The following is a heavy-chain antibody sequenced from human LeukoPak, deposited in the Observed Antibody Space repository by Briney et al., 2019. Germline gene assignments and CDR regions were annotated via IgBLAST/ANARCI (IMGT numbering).Heavy chain of an antibody. V-gene: IGHV4-34*01. Sequence: PSETLSLTCAVYGGSFSDYYWAWIRQPPGKCLEWIGEINDNGGINYNPSLKSRVTLSLDTPMNHVSLRLTSVTAADTGVYHCARGFLAHFYGSSSHDYWGQGTLVSVSS. CDR1: GGSFSDYY. J-gene: IGHJ4*02. D-gene: IGHD3-10*01. CDR3: ARGFLAHFYGSSSHDY. CDR2: INDNGGI.